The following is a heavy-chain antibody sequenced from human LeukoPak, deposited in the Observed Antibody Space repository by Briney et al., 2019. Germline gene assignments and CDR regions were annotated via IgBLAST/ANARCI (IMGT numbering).Heavy chain of an antibody. J-gene: IGHJ5*02. V-gene: IGHV3-33*01. CDR3: ARDRLAVADHANWFDP. CDR2: IWYDGSNK. D-gene: IGHD6-19*01. CDR1: GFTFSSYG. Sequence: PGRSLRLSCAASGFTFSSYGMHWVRQAPGKGLEWVAVIWYDGSNKYYADSVKGLFTISRDNSKNTLYLQMNSLRAEDTAVYYCARDRLAVADHANWFDPWGQGTLVTVSS.